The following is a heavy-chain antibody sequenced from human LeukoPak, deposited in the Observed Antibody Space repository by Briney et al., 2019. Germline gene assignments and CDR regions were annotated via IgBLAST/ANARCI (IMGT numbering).Heavy chain of an antibody. D-gene: IGHD6-19*01. CDR1: GGSFSNYY. CDR3: ARHSSGWYSFDY. J-gene: IGHJ4*02. V-gene: IGHV4-34*01. Sequence: SETLSLTCAAYGGSFSNYYWSWIRQAPGKGLEWIGEISHSGSTNYNPSLKSRVTISVDTSKNQFSLKLSSVTAADTAVYYCARHSSGWYSFDYWGQGTLVTVSS. CDR2: ISHSGST.